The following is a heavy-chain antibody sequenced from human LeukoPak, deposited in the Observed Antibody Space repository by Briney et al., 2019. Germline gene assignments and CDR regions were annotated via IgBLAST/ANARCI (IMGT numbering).Heavy chain of an antibody. Sequence: GGSLRLSCAASRFTFSSYAMSWVRQAPGKGLEWVANIKQDGSEKSYVDSVKGRFTISRDNAKNSLYLQMNSLRAEDTAVYYCARPWQGLRSGFDYWGQGILVTVSS. CDR1: RFTFSSYA. D-gene: IGHD5-12*01. J-gene: IGHJ4*02. V-gene: IGHV3-7*01. CDR3: ARPWQGLRSGFDY. CDR2: IKQDGSEK.